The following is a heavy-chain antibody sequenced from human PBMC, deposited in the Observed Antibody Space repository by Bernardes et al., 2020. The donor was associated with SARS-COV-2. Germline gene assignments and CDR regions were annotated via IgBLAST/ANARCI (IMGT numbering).Heavy chain of an antibody. J-gene: IGHJ5*02. V-gene: IGHV4-30-4*01. CDR1: GCSMNSNNYY. CDR2: IFHNGVR. Sequence: SETLSLTCTVSGCSMNSNNYYWSWIRQPPGRGPEWIGYIFHNGVRYYNPSLQSRITISVDTSKNQFSLTLASVTAADTAVYFCARGTHCNSGSCFNELHWFDPWGKGSLVTVS. CDR3: ARGTHCNSGSCFNELHWFDP. D-gene: IGHD2-15*01.